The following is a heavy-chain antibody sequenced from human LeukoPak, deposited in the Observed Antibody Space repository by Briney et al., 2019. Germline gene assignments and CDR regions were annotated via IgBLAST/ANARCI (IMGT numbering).Heavy chain of an antibody. J-gene: IGHJ4*02. CDR2: INSGGTI. CDR3: ARDHAGSGDYFDY. Sequence: GGSLRLSCAGSEFTFSSSEMNWVRQAPGKGLEWVSYINSGGTIYYADSVKGRFTISRDNAKNSLYLQMNRLRAEDTAVYYCARDHAGSGDYFDYWGQGTLVTVSS. CDR1: EFTFSSSE. V-gene: IGHV3-48*03. D-gene: IGHD3-10*01.